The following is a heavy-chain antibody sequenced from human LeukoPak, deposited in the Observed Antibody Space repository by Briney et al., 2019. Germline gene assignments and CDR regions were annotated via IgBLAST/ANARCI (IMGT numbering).Heavy chain of an antibody. V-gene: IGHV1-18*01. D-gene: IGHD6-13*01. J-gene: IGHJ3*02. Sequence: ASVKVSCKTSGYTFTNYGISWVRQAPGLGLEWMGWISAYNGNTNYAQKVQGRVTMTTDTSTSTAYMELRSLRFDDTAVYFCARDQSVRLLQTSSTYFKHVFAIWGQGSMVTVSS. CDR3: ARDQSVRLLQTSSTYFKHVFAI. CDR1: GYTFTNYG. CDR2: ISAYNGNT.